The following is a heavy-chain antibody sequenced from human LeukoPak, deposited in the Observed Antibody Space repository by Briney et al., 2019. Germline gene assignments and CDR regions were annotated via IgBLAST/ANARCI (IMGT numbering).Heavy chain of an antibody. D-gene: IGHD3-22*01. CDR2: IYYSGST. CDR1: GGSISSYY. J-gene: IGHJ1*01. Sequence: SETLSLTCNVSGGSISSYYWSWIRQPPGKGLEWIGYIYYSGSTNYNLSLKSRVTISVDTSKNQFSLKLSSVTAADTAVYYCARGRDPYYDSSGPIQHWARAPWSPSPQ. V-gene: IGHV4-59*01. CDR3: ARGRDPYYDSSGPIQH.